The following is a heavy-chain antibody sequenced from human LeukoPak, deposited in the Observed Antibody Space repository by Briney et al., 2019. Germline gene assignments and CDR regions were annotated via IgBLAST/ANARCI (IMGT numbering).Heavy chain of an antibody. CDR1: GGSISSYY. Sequence: KSSETLSLTCTVSGGSISSYYWSWIRQPAGKGLEWIGRIYTSGSTNYNPSLKSRVTMSVDTSKNQFSLKLSSVTAADTAVYYCARGWGYCSSTSCYHTTTGENWFDPWGQGTLVTVSS. CDR3: ARGWGYCSSTSCYHTTTGENWFDP. V-gene: IGHV4-4*07. J-gene: IGHJ5*02. CDR2: IYTSGST. D-gene: IGHD2-2*01.